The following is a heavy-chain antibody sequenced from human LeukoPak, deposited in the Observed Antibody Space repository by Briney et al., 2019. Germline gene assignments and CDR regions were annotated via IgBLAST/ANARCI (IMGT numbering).Heavy chain of an antibody. D-gene: IGHD5/OR15-5a*01. J-gene: IGHJ4*01. V-gene: IGHV3-74*01. Sequence: GGSLTLSCAASGFGFSNFWMHWVRQAPGKGLVWVSRIKTDGTTTVYADSVRGRFTISGDNAKNMLYLQMKSLRAEDTAVYFCAREADPSVYASSSPDYWGQGTPVTVSS. CDR2: IKTDGTTT. CDR1: GFGFSNFW. CDR3: AREADPSVYASSSPDY.